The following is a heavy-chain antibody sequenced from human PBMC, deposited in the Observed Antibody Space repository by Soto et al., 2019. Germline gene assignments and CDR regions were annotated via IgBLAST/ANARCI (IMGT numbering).Heavy chain of an antibody. J-gene: IGHJ4*02. CDR1: GYSFTSYW. V-gene: IGHV5-51*01. CDR2: IYPGDSDT. CDR3: ARGYYYGSGSYYRSSNY. D-gene: IGHD3-10*01. Sequence: PGASLRISCKGSGYSFTSYWIGWVRQMPGKGLEWMGIIYPGDSDTRYSPSFQGQVTLSADKSISTAYLQWSSLKASDTAMYYCARGYYYGSGSYYRSSNYWGQGTLVTVSS.